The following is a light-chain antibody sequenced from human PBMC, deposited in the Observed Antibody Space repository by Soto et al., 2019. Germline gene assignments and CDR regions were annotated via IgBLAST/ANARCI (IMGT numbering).Light chain of an antibody. CDR3: QQYGSSAPIT. CDR2: GAS. V-gene: IGKV3-20*01. Sequence: EIVLTQSPGTLSLSPGERATLSCRASQSVSNNYLAWYQQKPGQAPRLLIYGASNRATGIPDRFSGSGSETDFTLTISRLEPEDFALYYCQQYGSSAPITFGQGTRLEI. CDR1: QSVSNNY. J-gene: IGKJ5*01.